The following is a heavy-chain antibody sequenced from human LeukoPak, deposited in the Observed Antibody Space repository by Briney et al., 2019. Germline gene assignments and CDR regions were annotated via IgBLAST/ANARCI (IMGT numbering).Heavy chain of an antibody. CDR2: INHSGST. V-gene: IGHV4-34*01. Sequence: TSETLSLTCAVYGGSFSGYYWSWIRQPPGKGLEWIGEINHSGSTNYNPSLKSRVTISVDTSKNRFSLKLSSVTAADTAVYYCARGKTGYSSKKNWFDPWGQGTLVTVSS. J-gene: IGHJ5*02. D-gene: IGHD6-13*01. CDR1: GGSFSGYY. CDR3: ARGKTGYSSKKNWFDP.